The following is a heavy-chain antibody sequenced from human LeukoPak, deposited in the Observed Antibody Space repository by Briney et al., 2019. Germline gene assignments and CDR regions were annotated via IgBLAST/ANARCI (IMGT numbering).Heavy chain of an antibody. D-gene: IGHD3-10*01. Sequence: AASVKVSCKASGYTFTSQGISWVRQAPGQGFESMGWISAYNGKTEYAEKFQGRVTMSTDTSTSTAYLELTSLTSDDTAVYFCARGLGAIDYWGQGTLVTVSS. CDR1: GYTFTSQG. CDR3: ARGLGAIDY. V-gene: IGHV1-18*01. J-gene: IGHJ4*02. CDR2: ISAYNGKT.